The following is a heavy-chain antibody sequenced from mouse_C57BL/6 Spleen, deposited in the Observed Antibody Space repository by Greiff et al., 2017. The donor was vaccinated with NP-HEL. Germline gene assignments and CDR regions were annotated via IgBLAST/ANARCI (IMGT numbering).Heavy chain of an antibody. CDR3: ASYYSNYGEVWFAY. Sequence: QVQLKESGAELARPGASVKLSCKASGYTFTSYGISWVKQRTGQGLEWIGEIYPRSGNTYYNEKFKGKATLTADKSSSTAYMELRSLTSEDSAVYFCASYYSNYGEVWFAYWGQGTLVTVSA. V-gene: IGHV1-81*01. CDR2: IYPRSGNT. J-gene: IGHJ3*01. CDR1: GYTFTSYG. D-gene: IGHD2-5*01.